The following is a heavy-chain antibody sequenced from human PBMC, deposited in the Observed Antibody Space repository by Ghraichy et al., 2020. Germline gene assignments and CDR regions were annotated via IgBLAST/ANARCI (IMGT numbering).Heavy chain of an antibody. CDR1: GFIFSSYA. J-gene: IGHJ6*02. CDR3: AKGIAAGTSTISYFYDDMDV. V-gene: IGHV3-23*01. Sequence: GESLNISCAASGFIFSSYAMSWVRQAPGKGLEWVSGISGSGGDTYYADSVKGRFTISRDNSKNTLYLQMNSLRAEDTAVYYCAKGIAAGTSTISYFYDDMDVWGQGTTVTVSS. D-gene: IGHD6-13*01. CDR2: ISGSGGDT.